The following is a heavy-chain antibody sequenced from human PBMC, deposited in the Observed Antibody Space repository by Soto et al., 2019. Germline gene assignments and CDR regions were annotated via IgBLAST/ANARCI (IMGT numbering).Heavy chain of an antibody. V-gene: IGHV1-2*04. CDR1: GYTFTGYY. J-gene: IGHJ3*02. CDR2: INPNSGGT. Sequence: GASVKVSCKASGYTFTGYYMHWVRQAPGQGLEWMGWINPNSGGTNYAQKFRGWVTMTRDTSISTAYMELSRLRSDGTAVYYCARDQEGYNAFDIWGQGTMVTVSS. CDR3: ARDQEGYNAFDI. D-gene: IGHD5-18*01.